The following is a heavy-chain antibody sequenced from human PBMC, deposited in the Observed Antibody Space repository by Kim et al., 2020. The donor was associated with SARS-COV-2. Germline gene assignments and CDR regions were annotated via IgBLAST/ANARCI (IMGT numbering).Heavy chain of an antibody. Sequence: ASVEVSCKASGYTFIGYYIHWLRQAPGQGPEWMGRINTDAGGTKYGQNFQGRVTMTRDTSISTAYMELNRLTSDDTAVYYCARGSLLWFGEYWGQGTPVTVSS. CDR2: INTDAGGT. D-gene: IGHD3-10*01. CDR3: ARGSLLWFGEY. V-gene: IGHV1-2*02. J-gene: IGHJ4*02. CDR1: GYTFIGYY.